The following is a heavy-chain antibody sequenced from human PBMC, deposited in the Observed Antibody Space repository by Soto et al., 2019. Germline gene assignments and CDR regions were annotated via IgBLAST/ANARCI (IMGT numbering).Heavy chain of an antibody. CDR3: GKGVRSGFDSINYGLDV. CDR2: ISGTGGST. J-gene: IGHJ6*02. V-gene: IGHV3-23*01. D-gene: IGHD5-12*01. CDR1: GFTFSSFA. Sequence: GGSLRLSCAASGFTFSSFAMTWVRLAPGKGLEWVSGISGTGGSTYYADSVKGRFTISRDNSKNTLYLQMNSLRGEDTAIYYCGKGVRSGFDSINYGLDVWGQGTTVTVSS.